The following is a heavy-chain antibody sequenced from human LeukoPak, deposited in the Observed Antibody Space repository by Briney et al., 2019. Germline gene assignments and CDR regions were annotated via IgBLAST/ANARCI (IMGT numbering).Heavy chain of an antibody. V-gene: IGHV3-7*01. J-gene: IGHJ4*02. CDR3: ARHGEYSVDY. D-gene: IGHD3-10*01. CDR1: GFTFSNYW. CDR2: IKEDGSEK. Sequence: TGGSLSLSCVVSGFTFSNYWMAWVRQAPGKGLEWVANIKEDGSEKLYVDSVKGRFAVSKDNAKNSLFLQMNSLRAEDTAVYYCARHGEYSVDYWGQGTLVTVSS.